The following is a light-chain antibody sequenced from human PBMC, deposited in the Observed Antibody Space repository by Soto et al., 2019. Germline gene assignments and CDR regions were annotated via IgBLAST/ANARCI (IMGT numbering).Light chain of an antibody. CDR1: ESVSSN. J-gene: IGKJ2*03. CDR3: QDYNNCPSVYS. Sequence: EIVMTQSPATLSVSPGERATLSCRASESVSSNLAWYQQTPGQATRLLIYGASTSSIGIAARFSGSGSGTEFTLTLTSLQSADFAVYHCQDYNNCPSVYSFGQGTKLEI. V-gene: IGKV3-15*01. CDR2: GAS.